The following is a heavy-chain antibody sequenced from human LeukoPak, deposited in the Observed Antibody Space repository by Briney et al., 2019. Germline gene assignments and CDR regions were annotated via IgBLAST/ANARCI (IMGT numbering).Heavy chain of an antibody. Sequence: SETLSLTCAVYGGSFSGYYWSWIRQPPGKGLEWIGEINHSGSTNYNPSLKSRVTISVDTSKNQFSLKLSSVTAADTAVYYCARSHYYGSGSYGNWFDPWGQGTLVTVSS. V-gene: IGHV4-34*01. CDR3: ARSHYYGSGSYGNWFDP. CDR2: INHSGST. D-gene: IGHD3-10*01. J-gene: IGHJ5*02. CDR1: GGSFSGYY.